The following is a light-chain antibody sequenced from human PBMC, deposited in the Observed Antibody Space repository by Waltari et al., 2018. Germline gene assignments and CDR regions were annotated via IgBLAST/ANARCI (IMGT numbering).Light chain of an antibody. J-gene: IGKJ1*01. V-gene: IGKV3-20*01. CDR2: GAS. CDR3: QQYGSSPWT. CDR1: QSVSSSY. Sequence: EIVLTQSHGTLSLSPGERATLSCRASQSVSSSYLAWYQQKPGQAPRVLIHGASNRATGIPDRFSGSGSGTDFTLTISRLEPEDFAVYYCQQYGSSPWTFGQGTKVEIK.